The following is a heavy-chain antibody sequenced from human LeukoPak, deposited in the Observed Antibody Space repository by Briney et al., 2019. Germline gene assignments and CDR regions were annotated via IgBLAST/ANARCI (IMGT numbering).Heavy chain of an antibody. CDR3: ARDSYTYYDSSGYLGY. CDR1: AGSVSSGGYY. V-gene: IGHV4-61*08. J-gene: IGHJ4*02. Sequence: KPSETLSLTCTVSAGSVSSGGYYWSWIRQPPGKGLEWIGYINYSGSTNYNPSLKSRVTISIDTSKNQFSLRLSSVTAADTAVYFCARDSYTYYDSSGYLGYWGQGTLVTVSS. D-gene: IGHD3-22*01. CDR2: INYSGST.